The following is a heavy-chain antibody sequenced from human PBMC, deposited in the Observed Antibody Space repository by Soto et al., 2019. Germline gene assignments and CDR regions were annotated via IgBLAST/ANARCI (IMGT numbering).Heavy chain of an antibody. V-gene: IGHV3-21*01. CDR1: GFTFSSYS. J-gene: IGHJ6*02. D-gene: IGHD5-12*01. CDR3: ARSKYSGYDSAGMDV. CDR2: ISSSSSYI. Sequence: GGSLRLSCAASGFTFSSYSMNWVRQAPGKGLEWVSSISSSSSYIYYADSVKGRFTISRDNAKNSLYLQMNSLRAEDTAVYYCARSKYSGYDSAGMDVWGQGTTVTVSS.